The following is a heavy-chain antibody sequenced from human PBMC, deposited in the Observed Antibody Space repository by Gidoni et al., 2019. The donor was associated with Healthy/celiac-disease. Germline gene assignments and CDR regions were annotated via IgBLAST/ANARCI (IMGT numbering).Heavy chain of an antibody. CDR2: IYYSGST. Sequence: QVQLQESGPGLVKPSETLSLTCPVSGGSVSSGSYYWRWIRQPPGKGLEWIGYIYYSGSTNYNPSLKSRVTISVDTSKNQFSLKLSSVTAADTAVYYCARDGALPGYCSSTSCYGWFDPWGQGTLVTVSS. J-gene: IGHJ5*02. CDR3: ARDGALPGYCSSTSCYGWFDP. CDR1: GGSVSSGSYY. V-gene: IGHV4-61*01. D-gene: IGHD2-2*03.